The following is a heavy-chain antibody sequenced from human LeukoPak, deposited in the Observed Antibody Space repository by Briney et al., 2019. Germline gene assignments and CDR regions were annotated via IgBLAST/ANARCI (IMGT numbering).Heavy chain of an antibody. CDR2: VYYTGST. Sequence: SETLSLTCTVSGGSISSSSYYWGWIRQSPGKGLEWIGSVYYTGSTYYNPSLKSRVTISVDTSKNQFSLKLSSVTAADTAVYYCARLADGSSDYWGQGTLVTVSS. J-gene: IGHJ4*02. CDR3: ARLADGSSDY. V-gene: IGHV4-39*07. CDR1: GGSISSSSYY. D-gene: IGHD3-22*01.